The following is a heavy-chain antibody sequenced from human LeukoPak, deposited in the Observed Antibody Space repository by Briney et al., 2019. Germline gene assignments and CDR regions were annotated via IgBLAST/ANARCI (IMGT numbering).Heavy chain of an antibody. D-gene: IGHD1-20*01. CDR3: ARGVITGTTFDP. CDR1: GYIFTSYD. J-gene: IGHJ5*02. V-gene: IGHV1-8*01. Sequence: ASVKVSCKASGYIFTSYDINWVRQATGQGLEWMGWMNPNSGNTGYAQKFQGRVTMTRNTSISTAYMELSSLRSEDTAVYYCARGVITGTTFDPWGQGTLVTVSS. CDR2: MNPNSGNT.